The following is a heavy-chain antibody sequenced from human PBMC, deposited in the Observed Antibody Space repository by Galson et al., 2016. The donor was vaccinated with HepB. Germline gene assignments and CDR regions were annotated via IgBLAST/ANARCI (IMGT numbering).Heavy chain of an antibody. J-gene: IGHJ4*02. D-gene: IGHD2-2*02. CDR3: AASISRDFDY. CDR1: GYSFTSHW. V-gene: IGHV5-51*01. Sequence: QSGAEVKKPGESLKISCQGSGYSFTSHWIGWVRQMPGKGLEWMGIIFPGYSNTRYSPSFQGQVTISADRSISTAYLQWSSLKASDTAIHYCAASISRDFDYWGQGTLVTVSS. CDR2: IFPGYSNT.